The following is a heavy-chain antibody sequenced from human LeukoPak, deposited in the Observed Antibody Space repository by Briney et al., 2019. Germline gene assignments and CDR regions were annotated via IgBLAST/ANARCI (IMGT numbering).Heavy chain of an antibody. V-gene: IGHV3-74*01. J-gene: IGHJ6*02. CDR1: GFTFSTHW. Sequence: GGPLRLSCAASGFTFSTHWMYWVRQAPGRELVWVSRISGDGSMTSYADSVKGRFTISRDNAKDTLYLQMTSLRVEDTAVYSCASLLTPYHGSGGGGMDVWGQGTTVTVSS. D-gene: IGHD3-10*01. CDR2: ISGDGSMT. CDR3: ASLLTPYHGSGGGGMDV.